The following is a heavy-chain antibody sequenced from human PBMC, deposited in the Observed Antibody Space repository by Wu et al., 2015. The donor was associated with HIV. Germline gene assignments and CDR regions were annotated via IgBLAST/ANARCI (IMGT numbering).Heavy chain of an antibody. CDR1: GYTFTSYY. CDR2: INPSGGST. D-gene: IGHD2-21*01. V-gene: IGHV1-46*03. Sequence: QVQLVQSGAEVKKPGASVKVSCKASGYTFTSYYMHWVRQAPGQGLEWMGIINPSGGSTSYAQKFQGRVTMTRDTSTSTVYMELSSLRSEDTAVYYCAIFPGKNTYDYWGQGTLVTVSS. CDR3: AIFPGKNTYDY. J-gene: IGHJ4*02.